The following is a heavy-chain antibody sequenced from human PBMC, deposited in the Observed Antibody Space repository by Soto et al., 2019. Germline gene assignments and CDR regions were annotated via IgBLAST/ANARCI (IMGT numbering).Heavy chain of an antibody. CDR2: SHQSGNT. Sequence: QVQLQESGPGLVKPSGTLSLTCAVSGVSISSHDWWTWVRQPPGKGLEWIGESHQSGNTNYNSSLESRVTISLDKSKNLFSLQLNCVTVADTAVYYCATRDTGRVYWGQGTLVTVSS. V-gene: IGHV4-4*02. CDR3: ATRDTGRVY. CDR1: GVSISSHDW. D-gene: IGHD5-18*01. J-gene: IGHJ4*02.